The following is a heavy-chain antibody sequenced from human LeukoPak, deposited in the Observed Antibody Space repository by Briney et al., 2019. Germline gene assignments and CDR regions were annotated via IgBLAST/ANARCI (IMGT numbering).Heavy chain of an antibody. CDR3: ARVGCSGGSCYDFDY. Sequence: TGGSLRLSCAASGFTFSSYSMNWVRQAPGKGLEWVSSISSSSSYIYYADSVKGRFTISRDNAKNSLYLQMNSLRAEDTAVYYCARVGCSGGSCYDFDYWGQGTLVTVSS. CDR2: ISSSSSYI. CDR1: GFTFSSYS. V-gene: IGHV3-21*01. D-gene: IGHD2-15*01. J-gene: IGHJ4*02.